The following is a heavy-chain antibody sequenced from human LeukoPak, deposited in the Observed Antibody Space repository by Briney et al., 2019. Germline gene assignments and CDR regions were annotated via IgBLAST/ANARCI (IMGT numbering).Heavy chain of an antibody. D-gene: IGHD2-21*01. V-gene: IGHV3-48*01. CDR3: ARAGHADSFDY. Sequence: GGSLRLSCAASGFTLSSYSMKWVRQAPGKGLEWVSYISTTSRNIHYADSVKGRFTISRDNAKNSLYLQMNSLRAEDTAVYYCARAGHADSFDYWGQGALVTVSS. J-gene: IGHJ4*02. CDR2: ISTTSRNI. CDR1: GFTLSSYS.